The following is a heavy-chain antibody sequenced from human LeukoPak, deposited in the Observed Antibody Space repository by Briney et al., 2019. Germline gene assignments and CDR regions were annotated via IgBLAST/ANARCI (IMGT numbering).Heavy chain of an antibody. Sequence: GGSLRLSCAASGFTFSSYAMTWVRQAPGKGLEWVSAISGSGSSTYYADSVKGRFTISRDNSKNTLCLQMNSLRAEDTAVYYCAKEWSAQQLVRYFDYWGQGALVTVSS. V-gene: IGHV3-23*01. D-gene: IGHD6-13*01. CDR2: ISGSGSST. CDR3: AKEWSAQQLVRYFDY. J-gene: IGHJ4*02. CDR1: GFTFSSYA.